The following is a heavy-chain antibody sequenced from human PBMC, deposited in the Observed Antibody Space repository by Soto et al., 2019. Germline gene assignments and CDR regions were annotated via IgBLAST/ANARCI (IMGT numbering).Heavy chain of an antibody. CDR3: ARELYGDYYFDY. V-gene: IGHV1-18*01. CDR1: CYTFTSYG. D-gene: IGHD4-17*01. J-gene: IGHJ4*02. CDR2: ISAYNGNT. Sequence: ASVKVSCKASCYTFTSYGISWVRQAPGQGLEWMGWISAYNGNTNYAQKLQGRVTMTTDTSTSTAYMELRSLRSDDTAVYYCARELYGDYYFDYWGQGTLVTVSS.